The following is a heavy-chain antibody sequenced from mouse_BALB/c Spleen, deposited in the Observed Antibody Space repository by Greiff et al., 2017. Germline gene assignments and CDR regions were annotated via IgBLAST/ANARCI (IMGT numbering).Heavy chain of an antibody. Sequence: EVKLMESGGGLVQPGGSLKLSCAASGFTFSSYGMSWVRQTPDKRLALVATINSNGGSTYYPDSVKGRFTISRDNAKNTLYLQMSSLKSEDTAMYYCARVYYGSSPWFAYWGQGTLVTVSA. CDR2: INSNGGST. CDR3: ARVYYGSSPWFAY. J-gene: IGHJ3*01. V-gene: IGHV5-6-3*01. D-gene: IGHD1-1*01. CDR1: GFTFSSYG.